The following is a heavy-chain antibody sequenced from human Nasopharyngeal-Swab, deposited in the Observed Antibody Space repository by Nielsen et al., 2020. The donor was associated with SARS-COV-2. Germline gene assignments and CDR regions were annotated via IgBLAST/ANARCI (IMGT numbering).Heavy chain of an antibody. D-gene: IGHD6-13*01. CDR1: GGSISSSSYY. J-gene: IGHJ6*02. V-gene: IGHV4-39*07. CDR3: VGSSWYGDYYYYYGMDV. CDR2: IYYSGST. Sequence: SETLSLTCTVSGGSISSSSYYWGWIRQPPGKGLEWIGSIYYSGSTYYNPSHKSRVTISVDTSKNQFSLKLSSVTAADTAVYYCVGSSWYGDYYYYYGMDVWGQGTTVTVSS.